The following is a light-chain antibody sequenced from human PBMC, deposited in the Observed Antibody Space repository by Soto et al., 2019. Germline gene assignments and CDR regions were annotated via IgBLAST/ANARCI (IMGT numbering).Light chain of an antibody. CDR2: DVS. CDR3: SSYAGSNNLV. Sequence: QSVLTQLASVSGSPGQSIAISCTGTSSDVGGYNYVSWYQQHPGKAPKLVIFDVSNRPSGVSNRFSGSKSGNTASLTISGLQAEDEADYYCSSYAGSNNLVFGTGTKVTVL. CDR1: SSDVGGYNY. V-gene: IGLV2-14*01. J-gene: IGLJ1*01.